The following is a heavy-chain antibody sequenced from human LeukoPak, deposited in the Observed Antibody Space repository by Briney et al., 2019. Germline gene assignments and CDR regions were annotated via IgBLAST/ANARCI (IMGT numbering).Heavy chain of an antibody. J-gene: IGHJ4*02. CDR3: ARVENTGWWYCFDY. CDR1: GFTVSGNY. Sequence: GGSLRLSCAASGFTVSGNYMNWVRQAPGKGLEWVSVIYSGDNTYYADSVKGRFTISTDTSKNTLYLQMNSLRAEDTAVYYCARVENTGWWYCFDYWGQGTQVTVSS. V-gene: IGHV3-53*01. CDR2: IYSGDNT. D-gene: IGHD2-8*02.